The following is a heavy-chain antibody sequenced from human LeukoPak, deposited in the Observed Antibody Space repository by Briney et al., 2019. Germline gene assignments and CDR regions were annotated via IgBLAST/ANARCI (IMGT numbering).Heavy chain of an antibody. V-gene: IGHV3-21*01. J-gene: IGHJ4*02. CDR3: ARDSTATVLRPFDY. CDR2: ISSSSSYI. Sequence: KSGGPLRLSCAASGFTSSSYSMNWVRQAPGKGLEWVSSISSSSSYIYYADSAKGRFTISRDNAKNSLYLQMNSLRAEDTAVYYCARDSTATVLRPFDYWGQGTLVTVSS. D-gene: IGHD2-8*01. CDR1: GFTSSSYS.